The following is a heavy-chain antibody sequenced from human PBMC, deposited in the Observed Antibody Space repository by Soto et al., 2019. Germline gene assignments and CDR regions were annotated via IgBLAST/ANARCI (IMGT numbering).Heavy chain of an antibody. CDR3: ARAEYYSHSSGYCFHFDY. J-gene: IGHJ4*02. CDR1: GGSFSGYY. CDR2: IYHSGGT. D-gene: IGHD3-22*01. Sequence: PSETLSLTCAVYGGSFSGYYWSWIRQPPGKGLEWIGSIYHSGGTYYNPSLKSRVSISVDTSNNQFSLQLSSVIAADTAVFYCARAEYYSHSSGYCFHFDYWGQGALVTVSS. V-gene: IGHV4-34*01.